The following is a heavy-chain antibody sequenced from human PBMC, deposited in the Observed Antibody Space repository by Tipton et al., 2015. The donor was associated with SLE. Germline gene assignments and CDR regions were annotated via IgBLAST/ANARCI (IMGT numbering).Heavy chain of an antibody. CDR2: INHSGST. D-gene: IGHD3-3*01. J-gene: IGHJ6*02. V-gene: IGHV4-34*01. CDR3: ARGGTIFGVVRSTHKGMDV. Sequence: TLSLTCAVYGGSFSGYYWSWIRQPPGKGLEWIGEINHSGSTNYNPSLKSRVTISVDTSKNQFSLKLSSVTAADTAVYYCARGGTIFGVVRSTHKGMDVWGQGTTVTVSS. CDR1: GGSFSGYY.